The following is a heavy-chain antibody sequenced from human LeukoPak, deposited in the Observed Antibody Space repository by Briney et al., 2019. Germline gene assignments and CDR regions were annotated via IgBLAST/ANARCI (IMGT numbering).Heavy chain of an antibody. CDR3: TSGIVVVPAAMSSNGDY. V-gene: IGHV3-73*01. Sequence: GGSLRLSCAASGFTFSGSAMHWVRQASGKGLEWVGRIRSKANSYATAYAASVKGRFTISRDDSKNTAYLQMNSLKTEDTAVYYCTSGIVVVPAAMSSNGDYWGQGTLVTVSS. J-gene: IGHJ4*02. CDR2: IRSKANSYAT. D-gene: IGHD2-2*01. CDR1: GFTFSGSA.